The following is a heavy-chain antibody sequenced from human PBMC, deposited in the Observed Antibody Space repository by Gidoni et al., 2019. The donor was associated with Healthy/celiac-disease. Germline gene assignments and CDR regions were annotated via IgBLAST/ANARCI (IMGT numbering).Heavy chain of an antibody. CDR1: GFPFRIYA. Sequence: QVQLVESGGGVVQPGRSLRLSFAPSGFPFRIYAMHWVSQAPGKGLEWVAVISYDGSNKYYADAVKGRFTISRDNSKNTLYLQMNSLRAEDTAVYYCARVSSSSYYYYYGMDVWGQGTTVTVSS. D-gene: IGHD6-6*01. V-gene: IGHV3-30-3*01. J-gene: IGHJ6*02. CDR3: ARVSSSSYYYYYGMDV. CDR2: ISYDGSNK.